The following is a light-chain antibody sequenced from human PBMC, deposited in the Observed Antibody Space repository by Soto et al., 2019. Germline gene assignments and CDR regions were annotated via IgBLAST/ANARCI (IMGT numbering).Light chain of an antibody. CDR1: QTVTNNY. V-gene: IGKV3-20*01. Sequence: EIVLTQSPAALSLSPGERATLACRASQTVTNNYLAWYQQRPGQAPRLLIYGASSRAAGIPDRFGGSGSGTDFTLTISRLEPEDFAVYYCQRSGGSVSFGGGTKVE. CDR2: GAS. J-gene: IGKJ4*01. CDR3: QRSGGSVS.